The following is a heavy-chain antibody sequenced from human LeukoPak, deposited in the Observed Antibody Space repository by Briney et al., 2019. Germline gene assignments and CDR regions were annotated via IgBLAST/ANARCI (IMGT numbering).Heavy chain of an antibody. V-gene: IGHV3-7*01. D-gene: IGHD3-3*01. Sequence: GGSLRLSCAASGLTFSNYWMTWVRQAPGKGLEWVANIKQDGSEKYYVESVKGRFTISRDNAKNSLYLQMNSLRAEDTAVYYCARETYYDFWSGYYTCLDYWGQGTLVTVSS. CDR1: GLTFSNYW. J-gene: IGHJ4*02. CDR3: ARETYYDFWSGYYTCLDY. CDR2: IKQDGSEK.